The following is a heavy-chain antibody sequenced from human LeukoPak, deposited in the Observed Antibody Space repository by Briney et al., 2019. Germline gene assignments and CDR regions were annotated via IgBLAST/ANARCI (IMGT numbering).Heavy chain of an antibody. J-gene: IGHJ1*01. CDR2: FYYSGST. CDR3: ARAYSYYYHSSGYYAPKYFQH. Sequence: SETLSLTCTVSGVSVSSGRYYWSWIRQPPGKGLEWIGYFYYSGSTNYNPSLKTRVTISVDTSKNQFSLQLTSVTAADTAVYYCARAYSYYYHSSGYYAPKYFQHWGQGTLVTVSS. D-gene: IGHD3-22*01. V-gene: IGHV4-61*01. CDR1: GVSVSSGRYY.